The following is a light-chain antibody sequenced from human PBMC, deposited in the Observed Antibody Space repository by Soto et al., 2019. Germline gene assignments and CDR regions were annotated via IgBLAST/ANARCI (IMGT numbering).Light chain of an antibody. CDR1: QGISSY. Sequence: AIRMTQSPSSLSASTGDRVTITCRASQGISSYLAWYQQKPGKAPKLLIYAASTLQSGVPSRFSGSGSGTEFTLTISSLQPEDSATYYCHQLNSYPFTFGQGTRLEIK. J-gene: IGKJ5*01. V-gene: IGKV1-8*01. CDR3: HQLNSYPFT. CDR2: AAS.